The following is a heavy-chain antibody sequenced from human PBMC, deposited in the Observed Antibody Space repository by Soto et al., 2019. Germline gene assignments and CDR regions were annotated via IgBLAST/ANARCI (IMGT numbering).Heavy chain of an antibody. Sequence: PSETLSLTCAVYGGSFSGYYWSWIRQPPGKGLEWIGEINHSGSTNYNPSLKSRVNISEDTSKNQFSLKLSSVTAADTAVFYCARGGLVAAAGTFYYGMDVWGQGTTVT. CDR2: INHSGST. D-gene: IGHD6-13*01. CDR1: GGSFSGYY. CDR3: ARGGLVAAAGTFYYGMDV. J-gene: IGHJ6*02. V-gene: IGHV4-34*01.